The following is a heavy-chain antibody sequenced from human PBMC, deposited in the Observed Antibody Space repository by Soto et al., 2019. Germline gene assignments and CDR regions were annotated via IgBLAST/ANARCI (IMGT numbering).Heavy chain of an antibody. CDR3: ASTYYYGSGSSYYYYYYMDV. Sequence: GGSLRLSCAASGFTFSSYSMNWVRQAPGKGLEWVSSISSSSSYIYYADSVKGRFTISRDNAKNSLYLQMNSLRAEDTAVYYCASTYYYGSGSSYYYYYYMDVWGKGTTVTVSS. CDR2: ISSSSSYI. J-gene: IGHJ6*03. CDR1: GFTFSSYS. V-gene: IGHV3-21*01. D-gene: IGHD3-10*01.